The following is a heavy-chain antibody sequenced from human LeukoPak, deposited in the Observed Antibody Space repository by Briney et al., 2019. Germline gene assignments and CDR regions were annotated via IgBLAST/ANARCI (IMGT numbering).Heavy chain of an antibody. CDR1: GFTFSTYW. J-gene: IGHJ4*02. D-gene: IGHD4-17*01. CDR2: INSDGSST. CDR3: ARVGGSYDYGDFFFDY. V-gene: IGHV3-74*01. Sequence: PGGSLRLSCAASGFTFSTYWMHSARQAPGKGLVWVSRINSDGSSTSYADSVKGRFTISRDNAKNTPYLQMNSLRAEDTAVYYCARVGGSYDYGDFFFDYWGQGTLVTVSS.